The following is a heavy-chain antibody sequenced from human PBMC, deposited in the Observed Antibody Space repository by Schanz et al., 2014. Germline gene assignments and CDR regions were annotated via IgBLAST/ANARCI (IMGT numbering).Heavy chain of an antibody. J-gene: IGHJ3*02. D-gene: IGHD5-12*01. V-gene: IGHV1-69*04. CDR3: ARGGGPEDVFDI. CDR2: FIPILDVG. Sequence: QVQLVQSGAEVKKPGASVKVSCKASGYTFTSYGISWVRQAPGQGLEWMGRFIPILDVGNYAQQFQGRVTFTADKSTSTAYMELSSLRSDDTAVYYCARGGGPEDVFDIWGQGTILTVSS. CDR1: GYTFTSYG.